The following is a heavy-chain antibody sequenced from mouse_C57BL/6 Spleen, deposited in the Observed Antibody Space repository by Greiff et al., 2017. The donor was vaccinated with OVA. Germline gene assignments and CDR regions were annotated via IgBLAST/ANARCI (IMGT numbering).Heavy chain of an antibody. V-gene: IGHV1-82*01. Sequence: QVQLQQPGPELVKPGASVKISCKASGYAFSSSWMNWVKQRPGKGLEWIGRIYPGDGDTNYNGKFKGKATLTADKSSSTAYMQLSSLTSEDSAVYFCAREGLPTLDYWGQGTTLTVSS. D-gene: IGHD5-5*01. CDR3: AREGLPTLDY. J-gene: IGHJ2*01. CDR2: IYPGDGDT. CDR1: GYAFSSSW.